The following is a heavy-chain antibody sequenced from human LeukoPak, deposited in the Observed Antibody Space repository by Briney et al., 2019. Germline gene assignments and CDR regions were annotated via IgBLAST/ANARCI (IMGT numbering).Heavy chain of an antibody. Sequence: SVKVSCKASGGTFSSYAISWVRLAPGQGLAWMGRIIPILGIANYAQKFQGRVTITADKSTSTAYMELSSLRSEDTAVYYCAREEYSSGWYGVYDYWGQGTLVTVSS. CDR1: GGTFSSYA. CDR2: IIPILGIA. D-gene: IGHD6-19*01. J-gene: IGHJ4*02. V-gene: IGHV1-69*04. CDR3: AREEYSSGWYGVYDY.